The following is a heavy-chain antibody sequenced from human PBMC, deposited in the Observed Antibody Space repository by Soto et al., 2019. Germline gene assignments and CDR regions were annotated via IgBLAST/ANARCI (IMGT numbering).Heavy chain of an antibody. CDR2: IVPIFGTP. Sequence: QVQLVQSGPEVKKPGSSVTLSCKTSGDSFSNYALSWVRQAPGEGLEWMGGIVPIFGTPKYRQKFQDRVTITADESTSTAYMELSGLRPDDTALYFCARVAGFCRRDTCLPFYGFDSWGQGTLVIVSS. CDR3: ARVAGFCRRDTCLPFYGFDS. J-gene: IGHJ5*01. CDR1: GDSFSNYA. D-gene: IGHD2-15*01. V-gene: IGHV1-69*01.